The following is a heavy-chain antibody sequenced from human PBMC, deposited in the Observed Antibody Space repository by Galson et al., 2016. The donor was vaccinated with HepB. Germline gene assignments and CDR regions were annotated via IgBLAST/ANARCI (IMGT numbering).Heavy chain of an antibody. CDR1: GFTLSSHD. CDR3: AREADCSGTNCYDAMDV. J-gene: IGHJ6*02. Sequence: SLRLSCAASGFTLSSHDMHWVRQATGKGLEWVAAIGIGGDTFYGGSVKGRLTIFRESAQNSLYLQMNSLRPGDTALYYCAREADCSGTNCYDAMDVWGQGTTVTVSS. CDR2: IGIGGDT. D-gene: IGHD2-2*01. V-gene: IGHV3-13*04.